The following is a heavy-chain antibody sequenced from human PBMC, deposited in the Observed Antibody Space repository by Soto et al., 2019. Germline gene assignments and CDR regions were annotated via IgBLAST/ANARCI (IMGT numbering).Heavy chain of an antibody. CDR2: INHSGST. J-gene: IGHJ3*02. Sequence: SETLSLTCAVYGGSFSGYYWSWIRQPPGKGLEWIGEINHSGSTNYNPSLKSRVTISVDTSKNQFSLKLSSVTAADTAVYYCAIGYLRSPDAFDIWGQGTMVTVSS. V-gene: IGHV4-34*01. CDR3: AIGYLRSPDAFDI. D-gene: IGHD4-17*01. CDR1: GGSFSGYY.